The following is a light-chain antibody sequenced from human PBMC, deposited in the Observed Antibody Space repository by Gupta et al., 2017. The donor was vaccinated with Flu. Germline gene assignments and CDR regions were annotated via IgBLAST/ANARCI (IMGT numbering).Light chain of an antibody. CDR1: SSKIGADFD. CDR2: GNA. V-gene: IGLV1-40*01. J-gene: IGLJ3*02. CDR3: QSFDSSLSGSV. Sequence: QSMLTQPPSVSGAPQQPVTISCTVSSSKIGADFDVHWYQQLPGAAPKLLIYGNANRPSGVPDRFSGSKSGTSASLAITGLQAEDEADYYCQSFDSSLSGSVFGGGTKLTVL.